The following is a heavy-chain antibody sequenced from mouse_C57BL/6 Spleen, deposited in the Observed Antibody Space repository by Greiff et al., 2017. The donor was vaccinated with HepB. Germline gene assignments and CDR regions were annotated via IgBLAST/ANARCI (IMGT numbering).Heavy chain of an antibody. Sequence: VQLQQPGAELVRPGSSVKLSCKASGYTFTSYWMDWVKQRPGQGLEWIGNIYHSDSETHYNQKFKDKATLTVDKSSSTAYMQLSSLTSEDSAVYYCARGTAQATVPFADWGQGTLVTVSA. D-gene: IGHD3-2*02. CDR1: GYTFTSYW. J-gene: IGHJ3*01. CDR2: IYHSDSET. V-gene: IGHV1-61*01. CDR3: ARGTAQATVPFAD.